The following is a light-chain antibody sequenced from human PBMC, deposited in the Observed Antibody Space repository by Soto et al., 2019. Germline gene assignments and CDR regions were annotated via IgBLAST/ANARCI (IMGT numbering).Light chain of an antibody. CDR2: DVS. CDR3: TSYTSSITYV. V-gene: IGLV2-14*01. CDR1: SSDVGGYNY. J-gene: IGLJ1*01. Sequence: QSVLTQPASVSGSPGQSIAISCTGTSSDVGGYNYVSWYQQHPGKAPKLIIYDVSNRPSGISNRFSGSKSGNTASLTISGLQAEDEADYCCTSYTSSITYVFGTGTKVTVL.